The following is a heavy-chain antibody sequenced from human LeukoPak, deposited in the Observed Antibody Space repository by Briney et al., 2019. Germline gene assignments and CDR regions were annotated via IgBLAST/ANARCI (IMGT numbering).Heavy chain of an antibody. CDR1: GFTVSSNY. J-gene: IGHJ4*02. Sequence: PGGSLRLSCAASGFTVSSNYMSWVRQAPGKGLEWVSVIYSGGSTYYADSVKGRFTISRDNSKNTLYLQMNSLRAEDTAVYYCAGAAPGYSSSWYHLDYWGQGTLVTVSS. D-gene: IGHD6-13*01. CDR2: IYSGGST. CDR3: AGAAPGYSSSWYHLDY. V-gene: IGHV3-53*01.